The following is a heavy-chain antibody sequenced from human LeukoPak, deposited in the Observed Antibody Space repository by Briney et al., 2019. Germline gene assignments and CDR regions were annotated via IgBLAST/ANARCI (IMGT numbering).Heavy chain of an antibody. CDR1: GFTFSSYA. J-gene: IGHJ5*02. CDR2: ISGSGGST. CDR3: AKGGFMTTDFDP. Sequence: GGSLRLSRAASGFTFSSYAMSWVRQAPGKGLEWVSAISGSGGSTYYADSVKGRFTISRDNSKNTLYLQMNSLRAEDTAVYYCAKGGFMTTDFDPCGQGTLVTVSS. D-gene: IGHD4-11*01. V-gene: IGHV3-23*01.